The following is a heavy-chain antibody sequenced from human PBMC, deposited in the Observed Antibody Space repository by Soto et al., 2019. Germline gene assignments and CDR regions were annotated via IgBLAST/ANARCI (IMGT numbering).Heavy chain of an antibody. CDR3: GSDYSNYGVNWFDP. CDR1: RFSFSSYS. D-gene: IGHD4-4*01. V-gene: IGHV3-48*01. Sequence: GGSLRLYFAASRFSFSSYSINWVRQAPGKGLEWVAYISSSSSTIYYADAVKGLFTISRDNAKNSLYLQMNSLRAEDTVVYYCGSDYSNYGVNWFDPWGQGTLVTVSS. J-gene: IGHJ5*02. CDR2: ISSSSSTI.